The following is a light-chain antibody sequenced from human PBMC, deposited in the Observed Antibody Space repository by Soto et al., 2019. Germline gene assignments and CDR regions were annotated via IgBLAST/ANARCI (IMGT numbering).Light chain of an antibody. CDR2: SAS. V-gene: IGKV1-39*01. CDR3: HQSAISPIT. CDR1: QYIGTY. J-gene: IGKJ5*01. Sequence: DIQMTQSPSSLSAPVGDRIIITCRASQYIGTYLNWYQHKRGKVPKLLIYSASNLQGGVPSRFSGSGYGTDFTLTISSLLADDSATYYCHQSAISPITFGQGTQVEIK.